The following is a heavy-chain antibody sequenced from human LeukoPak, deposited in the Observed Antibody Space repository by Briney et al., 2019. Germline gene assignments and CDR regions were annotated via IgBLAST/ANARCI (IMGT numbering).Heavy chain of an antibody. D-gene: IGHD2-15*01. J-gene: IGHJ5*02. V-gene: IGHV1-24*01. Sequence: ASVKVSCKVSGYTLTELSMHWVRQAPGKGLEWMGGFDPEDGETIYAQKFQGRVTMTEDTSTDTAYMELSSLRSEDTAVYYCATVFGGILLRNNWSDPWDQGTLVTVSS. CDR3: ATVFGGILLRNNWSDP. CDR1: GYTLTELS. CDR2: FDPEDGET.